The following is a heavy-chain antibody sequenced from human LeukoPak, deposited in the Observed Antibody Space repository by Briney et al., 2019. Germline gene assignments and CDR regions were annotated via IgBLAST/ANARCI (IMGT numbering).Heavy chain of an antibody. J-gene: IGHJ3*02. CDR1: GGSINSYY. CDR3: ARAYYYGSGTFDI. Sequence: SETLSLTCTVSGGSINSYYWSWIRQPPGKGLEWIGYIYYTGSTYYNPSLKSRVTISVDTSKNQLSLKLSSVTAADTAVYYCARAYYYGSGTFDIWGHGTMVTVSS. D-gene: IGHD3-10*01. V-gene: IGHV4-59*01. CDR2: IYYTGST.